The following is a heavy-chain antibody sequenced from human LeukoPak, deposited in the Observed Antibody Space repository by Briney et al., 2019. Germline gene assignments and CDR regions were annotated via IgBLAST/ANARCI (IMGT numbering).Heavy chain of an antibody. V-gene: IGHV3-53*01. CDR1: GLSVGDND. Sequence: GGSLRLSCAASGLSVGDNDMNWVRQAPGKGLEWVSVIHSGGNAYYADSVRGRFTISRDSSKNTLYLQMNTLGVEDTAVYYCARLQGNWYIPAWGQGTLFTASS. D-gene: IGHD6-13*01. J-gene: IGHJ5*02. CDR2: IHSGGNA. CDR3: ARLQGNWYIPA.